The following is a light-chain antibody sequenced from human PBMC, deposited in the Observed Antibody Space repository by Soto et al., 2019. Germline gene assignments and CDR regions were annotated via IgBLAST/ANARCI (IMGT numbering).Light chain of an antibody. CDR1: SSNIGSKT. CDR2: NDN. CDR3: STWDDSLNGWV. Sequence: QSVLTQPPSASGTPGQRVTMSCSGSSSNIGSKTVNWYQKLPGTAPKLLIHNDNQRPSGVPDRFSGSKSGTSASLAISGLQSEDEADYYFSTWDDSLNGWVFGGGTQLTVL. J-gene: IGLJ3*02. V-gene: IGLV1-44*01.